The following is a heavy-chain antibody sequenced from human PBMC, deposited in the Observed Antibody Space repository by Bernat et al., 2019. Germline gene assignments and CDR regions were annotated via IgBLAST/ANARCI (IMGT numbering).Heavy chain of an antibody. CDR2: IYYSGST. CDR1: GGSISSGGYY. Sequence: QVQLQESGPGLVKPSQTLSLTCTVSGGSISSGGYYWSWIRQHPGKGLEWIGYIYYSGSTYYNPSLKSRVTISVDTSKNQFSLKLSSVTAADTAVYYCARASLRRGGVEWFDPWGQGTLVTVSS. J-gene: IGHJ5*02. CDR3: ARASLRRGGVEWFDP. V-gene: IGHV4-31*03. D-gene: IGHD2-15*01.